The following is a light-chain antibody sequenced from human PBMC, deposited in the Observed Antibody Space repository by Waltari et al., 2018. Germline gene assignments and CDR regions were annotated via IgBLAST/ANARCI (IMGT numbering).Light chain of an antibody. V-gene: IGLV3-10*01. CDR1: ALPKKF. CDR3: YSTDANGEWWV. CDR2: EDS. Sequence: SYELTQPPSVSVSPGQTAMITCFGDALPKKFSYWYQQKSGLAPVLVIYEDSNRPSGILERFSTSSSGTVATLTISGADVEDEADYYCYSTDANGEWWVCGGGTKLTVL. J-gene: IGLJ3*02.